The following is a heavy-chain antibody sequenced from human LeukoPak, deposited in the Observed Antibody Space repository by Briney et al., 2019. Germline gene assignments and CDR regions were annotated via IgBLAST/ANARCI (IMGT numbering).Heavy chain of an antibody. V-gene: IGHV4-59*01. CDR3: ARGSRGDGAAFDI. CDR2: IHYSGST. J-gene: IGHJ3*02. Sequence: SETLSLTCTVSGGSISSYYWSWIRQPPGKGLEWIGYIHYSGSTNNNPSLKSRVTISVDTSKNQFSLKLISVTAADTAVYFCARGSRGDGAAFDIWGQGTKVTVSS. CDR1: GGSISSYY. D-gene: IGHD7-27*01.